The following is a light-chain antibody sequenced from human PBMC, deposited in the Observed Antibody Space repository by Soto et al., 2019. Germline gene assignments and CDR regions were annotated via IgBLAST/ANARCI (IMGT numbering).Light chain of an antibody. CDR1: QDIGTY. CDR3: QQRGNWPLT. V-gene: IGKV3-11*01. CDR2: DAS. Sequence: ETVLTQSPVTLSLSPGDRATLSCRASQDIGTYLIWYQQRVGQAPRLLISDASSRAAGVPARFSGSGSGTEFILTISSLEPEDFGIYYCQQRGNWPLTFGGGTKVEI. J-gene: IGKJ4*01.